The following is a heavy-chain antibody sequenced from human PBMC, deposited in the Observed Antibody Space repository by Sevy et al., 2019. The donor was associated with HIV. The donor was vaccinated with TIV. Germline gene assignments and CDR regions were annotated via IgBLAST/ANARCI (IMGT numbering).Heavy chain of an antibody. CDR3: AKVTTDYFDY. CDR2: ISGSGGST. Sequence: GESLKISCAASGFTFSSYAMSWVRQAPGKGLEWVSAISGSGGSTYYADSVKGRFTISRDNSKNTLYLQMNSLRAEDTAVYYCAKVTTDYFDYWGQGTLVTVSS. CDR1: GFTFSSYA. D-gene: IGHD4-4*01. J-gene: IGHJ4*02. V-gene: IGHV3-23*01.